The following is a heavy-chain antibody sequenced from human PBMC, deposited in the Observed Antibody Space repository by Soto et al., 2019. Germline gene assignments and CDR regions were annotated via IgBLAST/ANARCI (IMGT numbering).Heavy chain of an antibody. CDR3: SKDQGSSWYEIDY. D-gene: IGHD6-13*01. CDR2: ISGSGGST. V-gene: IGHV3-23*01. Sequence: EVQLLESGGGLVQPGGSLRLSCAASGFTFSNYAVTWVRQAPGKGLEWVSTISGSGGSTYYADSVKGRFTISRDNSKNTLYLQMNRLRAEGTAVYYCSKDQGSSWYEIDYWGQGTLVTVSS. J-gene: IGHJ4*02. CDR1: GFTFSNYA.